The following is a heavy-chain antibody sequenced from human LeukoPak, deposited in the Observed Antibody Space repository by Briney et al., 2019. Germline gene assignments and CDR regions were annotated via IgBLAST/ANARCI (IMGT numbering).Heavy chain of an antibody. J-gene: IGHJ5*02. CDR1: GFTFSSYA. V-gene: IGHV3-23*01. Sequence: PGGSLRLSCAASGFTFSSYAMSWVRQAPGKGLEWVSAISGSGGSTYYADSVKGRFTISRDNSKNTLYLQMNSLRAEDTAVYYCAKDLSDYYDSSGYSEVFDPWGQGTLVTVSS. D-gene: IGHD3-22*01. CDR2: ISGSGGST. CDR3: AKDLSDYYDSSGYSEVFDP.